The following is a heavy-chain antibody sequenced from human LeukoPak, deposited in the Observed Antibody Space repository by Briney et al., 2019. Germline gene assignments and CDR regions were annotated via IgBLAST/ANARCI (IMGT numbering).Heavy chain of an antibody. D-gene: IGHD1-26*01. CDR2: ISGSGVNT. J-gene: IGHJ6*02. CDR3: AKDVRVGGGGMDV. CDR1: GFTFSNYA. V-gene: IGHV3-23*01. Sequence: GGSLRLSCAASGFTFSNYAMNWVRQAPGRGLEWVSLISGSGVNTYYADSVKGRFTISRDTSKNTVSLQMNSLRGEDTAVYYCAKDVRVGGGGMDVWGQGTPVTVSS.